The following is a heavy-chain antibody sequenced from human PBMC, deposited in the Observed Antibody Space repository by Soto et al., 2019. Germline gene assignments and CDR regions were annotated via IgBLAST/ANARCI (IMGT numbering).Heavy chain of an antibody. V-gene: IGHV2-5*02. Sequence: QITLKEPGPTLVKPTQTLTLTCTFPGFSLSTSGVGVGWIRQPPGKALEWLALIYWDDDKRYSPFLKSRLTISKDTSKNQVVLTMTNMDPMDTATYYCAHRSRGAGGYFFDYWGQGTLVTVTS. D-gene: IGHD5-12*01. CDR3: AHRSRGAGGYFFDY. CDR1: GFSLSTSGVG. J-gene: IGHJ4*02. CDR2: IYWDDDK.